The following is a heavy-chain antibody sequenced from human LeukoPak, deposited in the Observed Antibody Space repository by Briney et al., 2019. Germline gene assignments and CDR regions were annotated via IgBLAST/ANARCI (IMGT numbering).Heavy chain of an antibody. D-gene: IGHD5-18*01. CDR3: AREEVYSYDY. Sequence: GASVKLSCKASGYTFTGYYMHWVRHAPGQALEWMGWINPNSGGTNYGEKFQGRVTMTRATSISTAYMELSRLRSDDTAVYYCAREEVYSYDYWGQGTLVTVSS. CDR2: INPNSGGT. CDR1: GYTFTGYY. V-gene: IGHV1-2*02. J-gene: IGHJ4*02.